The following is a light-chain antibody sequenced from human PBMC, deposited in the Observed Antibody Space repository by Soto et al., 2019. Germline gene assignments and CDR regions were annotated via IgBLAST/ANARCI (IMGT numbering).Light chain of an antibody. CDR3: SSYTSRSTLV. CDR1: SSNIGNFY. V-gene: IGLV1-51*01. J-gene: IGLJ1*01. CDR2: DSN. Sequence: QSVLTQPPSVSAAPGQRVTISCSGSSSNIGNFYVSWYQHLPGTAPKLLIYDSNKRPSGIPDRFSGSKSGTSATLTISGLQAEDEAEYYCSSYTSRSTLVFGTGTKVTVL.